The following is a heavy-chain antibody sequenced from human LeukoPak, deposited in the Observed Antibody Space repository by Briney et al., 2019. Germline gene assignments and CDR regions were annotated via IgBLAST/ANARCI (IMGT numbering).Heavy chain of an antibody. V-gene: IGHV3-13*01. CDR1: GFTFGRYD. CDR3: TRGGDDGFDP. CDR2: IGTAGDS. Sequence: AGTLSLSCAASGFTFGRYDMHWGRQATGKGQEWVSAIGTAGDSYYSGSVKGRFTIYRENANTSLYLQMTILKAADTAVYYCTRGGDDGFDPWGQGTLVTVSS. D-gene: IGHD3-16*01. J-gene: IGHJ5*02.